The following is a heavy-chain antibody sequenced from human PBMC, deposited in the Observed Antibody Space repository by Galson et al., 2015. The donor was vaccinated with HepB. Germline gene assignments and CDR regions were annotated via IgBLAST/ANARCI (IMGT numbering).Heavy chain of an antibody. D-gene: IGHD3-10*01. J-gene: IGHJ4*02. CDR3: ARGPEASGRYYSGDH. CDR1: GFTFSSHW. CDR2: INAGGSSA. Sequence: SLRLSCAASGFTFSSHWMHWVRQAPGKGLVWVSRINAGGSSASYADSAKGRFTISRDNAKNTLYLQMNRLRPEDTAVYYCARGPEASGRYYSGDHWGQGTLVTVPS. V-gene: IGHV3-74*01.